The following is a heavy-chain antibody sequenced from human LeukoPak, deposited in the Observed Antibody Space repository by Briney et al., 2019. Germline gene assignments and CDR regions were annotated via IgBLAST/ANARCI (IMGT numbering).Heavy chain of an antibody. V-gene: IGHV3-23*01. CDR1: GFTFSNYA. J-gene: IGHJ4*02. D-gene: IGHD5-18*01. CDR3: AKGTGTWIQLDY. CDR2: ISGSGGST. Sequence: GGSLRLSCAASGFTFSNYAMSWVRRAPGKGLEWVSAISGSGGSTYYADSVKGRFTISRDNSKNTLYLQMNSLRAEDTAVYYCAKGTGTWIQLDYWGQGTLVTVSS.